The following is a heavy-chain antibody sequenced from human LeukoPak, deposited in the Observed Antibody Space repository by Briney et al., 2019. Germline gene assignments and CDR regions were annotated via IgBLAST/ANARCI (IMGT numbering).Heavy chain of an antibody. V-gene: IGHV1-2*02. J-gene: IGHJ4*02. CDR1: GYTFTGYY. CDR3: TTEDSSGWHNAY. D-gene: IGHD6-19*01. CDR2: INRKSGGT. Sequence: SVKVSCKASGYTFTGYYMHWVRQAPGQGLEWMGWINRKSGGTNNAQKFQGRVTMTMDTSINTAYMEVSRLRSGDTAVYYCTTEDSSGWHNAYWGQGTLVTVSS.